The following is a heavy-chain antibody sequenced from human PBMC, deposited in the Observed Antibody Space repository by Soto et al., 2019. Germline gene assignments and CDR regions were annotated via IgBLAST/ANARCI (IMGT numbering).Heavy chain of an antibody. CDR2: IYYSGST. J-gene: IGHJ3*02. Sequence: PSETLSLTCTVSGGSISSYYWSWIRQPPGKGLEWIGYIYYSGSTNYNPSLKSRVTISVDTSKNQFSLKLSSVTAADTAVYYCARGGQLSDAFDIWGQGTRVTVSS. CDR1: GGSISSYY. CDR3: ARGGQLSDAFDI. D-gene: IGHD5-18*01. V-gene: IGHV4-59*01.